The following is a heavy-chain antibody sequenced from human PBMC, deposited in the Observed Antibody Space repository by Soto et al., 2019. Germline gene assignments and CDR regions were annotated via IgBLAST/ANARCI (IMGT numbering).Heavy chain of an antibody. V-gene: IGHV1-46*03. CDR1: GYTFTSYY. D-gene: IGHD5-12*01. CDR2: INPSGGST. Sequence: GASVKVSCKASGYTFTSYYMHWVRQAPGQGLEWMGIINPSGGSTSYAHMFQGRVTMTRGTSTSTVFMELSSLRSEDTAVFYCVRGGDSGYGLYYYYYYMDVWGKGTTVTVSS. CDR3: VRGGDSGYGLYYYYYYMDV. J-gene: IGHJ6*03.